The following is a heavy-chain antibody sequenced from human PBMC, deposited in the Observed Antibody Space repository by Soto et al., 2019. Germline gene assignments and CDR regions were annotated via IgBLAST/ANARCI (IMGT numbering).Heavy chain of an antibody. CDR3: ALALGPTPGLDY. D-gene: IGHD1-26*01. Sequence: QVQLQESGPGLVKPSQTLSLTCSVSGASTVSHYHWTWIRQPPGKGLEWMGYIFNSGTTFYNPSLTSRLSISMDTSGNHFSLELRSVTAADTAVYYCALALGPTPGLDYWGQGTLVTVSS. J-gene: IGHJ4*02. V-gene: IGHV4-31*02. CDR1: GASTVSHYH. CDR2: IFNSGTT.